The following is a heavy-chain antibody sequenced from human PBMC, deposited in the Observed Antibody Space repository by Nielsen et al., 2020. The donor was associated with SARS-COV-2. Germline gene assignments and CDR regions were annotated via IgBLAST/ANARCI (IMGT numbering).Heavy chain of an antibody. CDR3: ARMVIPGQFCFDY. CDR1: GGSFSGYY. J-gene: IGHJ4*02. D-gene: IGHD3-22*01. CDR2: INHGGYT. Sequence: SETLSLTCAISGGSFSGYYWSWIRQPPGKGLEWIGEINHGGYTNMNPSLKSRVTISADTSKNQFSLKLIPVTAADTAVYYCARMVIPGQFCFDYWGQGALVTVSS. V-gene: IGHV4-34*01.